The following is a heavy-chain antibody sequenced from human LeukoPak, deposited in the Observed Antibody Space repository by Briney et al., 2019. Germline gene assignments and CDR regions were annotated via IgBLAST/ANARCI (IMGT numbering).Heavy chain of an antibody. CDR3: ATDKRISGWYVHDY. V-gene: IGHV4-59*01. D-gene: IGHD6-19*01. Sequence: SETLSLTCSVSGVSISSYYWSWLRHPPGVGLEWIGVMHDSGTTFYNPSLKSRVTMSVETSKMQFSLQLSSVTAADTAIYYCATDKRISGWYVHDYWGQGTLVTVSS. CDR1: GVSISSYY. CDR2: MHDSGTT. J-gene: IGHJ4*02.